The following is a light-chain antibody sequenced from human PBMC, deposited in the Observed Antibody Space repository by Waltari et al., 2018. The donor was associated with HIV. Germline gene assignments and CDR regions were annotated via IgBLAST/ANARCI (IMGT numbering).Light chain of an antibody. CDR1: HAIVPY. CDR2: SPS. Sequence: DVQMTQSPSSLSASVGVRVTITCQASHAIVPYVIWYHQKPGKAPKLLIYSPSKLEPGVPTRCSGNGSGTDFAFTIANVQAEDVGVYYCQQFAGSPYTFGQGTKLEIK. J-gene: IGKJ2*01. V-gene: IGKV1-33*01. CDR3: QQFAGSPYT.